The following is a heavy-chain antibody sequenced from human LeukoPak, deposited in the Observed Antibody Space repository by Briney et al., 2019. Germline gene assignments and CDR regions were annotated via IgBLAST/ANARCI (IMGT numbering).Heavy chain of an antibody. Sequence: PSETLSLTCTVSGGSISTYYWNWIRQPPGKGLEWIGYIYYSGSTNYNPSLKSRVTISVDTLKNQFSLKLNSVTAEDTAVYYCAREVRDAFDNWGQGTKVTVSS. CDR3: AREVRDAFDN. CDR2: IYYSGST. V-gene: IGHV4-59*01. CDR1: GGSISTYY. J-gene: IGHJ3*02. D-gene: IGHD3-10*01.